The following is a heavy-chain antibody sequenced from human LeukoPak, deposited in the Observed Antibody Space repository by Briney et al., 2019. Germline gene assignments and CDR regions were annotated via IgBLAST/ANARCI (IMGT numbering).Heavy chain of an antibody. Sequence: GGSLRLSCAASGFTFRSYGMHWVRQAPGKGLEWVTFIGYDGSNKYYTDSVKGRFTISRDNSKNTLYLQMNSLRTEDTAVYYCAKDSYYYYIDVWGKGTTVAVSS. J-gene: IGHJ6*03. CDR3: AKDSYYYYIDV. CDR2: IGYDGSNK. CDR1: GFTFRSYG. V-gene: IGHV3-30*02.